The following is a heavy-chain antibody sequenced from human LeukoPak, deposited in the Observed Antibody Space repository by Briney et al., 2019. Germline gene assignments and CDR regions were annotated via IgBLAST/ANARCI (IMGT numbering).Heavy chain of an antibody. CDR3: ARESEWGDGYRRFDY. Sequence: SETLSLTCTVSGGSIGGYYWNWIRQPPGKGLEWIGYIYYSGNTNYNPSLKSRVTISVDTSKNQFSLKLSSVTAADTAVYYCARESEWGDGYRRFDYWGQGTLVTVSS. V-gene: IGHV4-59*12. CDR2: IYYSGNT. D-gene: IGHD5-24*01. J-gene: IGHJ4*02. CDR1: GGSIGGYY.